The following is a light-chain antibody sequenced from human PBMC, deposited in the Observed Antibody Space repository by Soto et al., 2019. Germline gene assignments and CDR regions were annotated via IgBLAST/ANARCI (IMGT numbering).Light chain of an antibody. J-gene: IGLJ3*02. CDR1: SSDVGGYNY. CDR3: CSYAGSDTGV. V-gene: IGLV2-11*01. Sequence: QSALTQPRSVSGSPGQSVTISCTGTSSDVGGYNYVSWYQQHPGKAPNLMIYDVSKRPSGVPDRFSGSKSGNTASLTISGVGAEDEADYYCCSYAGSDTGVFGGGTKLTVL. CDR2: DVS.